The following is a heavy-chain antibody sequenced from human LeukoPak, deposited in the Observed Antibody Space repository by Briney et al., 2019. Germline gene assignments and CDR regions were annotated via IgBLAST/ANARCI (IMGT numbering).Heavy chain of an antibody. V-gene: IGHV3-30*18. CDR2: ISYDGSNK. Sequence: PGGSLRLSCAASGFTFSSYGMHWVRQAPGKGLEWVAVISYDGSNKYYAGSVKGRFTISRDNSKNTLYLQMNSLRAEDTAVYYCAKDLRWGAVDYWGQGTLVTVSS. CDR3: AKDLRWGAVDY. J-gene: IGHJ4*02. CDR1: GFTFSSYG. D-gene: IGHD3-16*01.